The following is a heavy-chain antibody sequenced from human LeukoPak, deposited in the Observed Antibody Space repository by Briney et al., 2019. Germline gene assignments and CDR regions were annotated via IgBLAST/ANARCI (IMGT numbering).Heavy chain of an antibody. CDR2: IYYSGST. Sequence: PETLSLTCTVSGGSISSYYWSWIRQPPGKGLEWIGYIYYSGSTNYNPSLKSRVTISVDTSKNQFSLKLSSVTAADTAVYYCAISIAAAGWLDPWGQGTLVTVSS. D-gene: IGHD6-13*01. V-gene: IGHV4-59*01. CDR1: GGSISSYY. J-gene: IGHJ5*02. CDR3: AISIAAAGWLDP.